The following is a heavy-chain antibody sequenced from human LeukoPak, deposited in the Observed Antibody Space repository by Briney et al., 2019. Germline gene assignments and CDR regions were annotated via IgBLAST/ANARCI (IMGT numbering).Heavy chain of an antibody. CDR3: AFDSSGSSYYGMDV. CDR1: SRPISKYY. D-gene: IGHD6-19*01. J-gene: IGHJ6*02. V-gene: IGHV4-59*01. CDR2: IYYSGST. Sequence: SHTLSITRTVSSRPISKYYWSWIRQPPGKRLEWIGYIYYSGSTNYNPSLKSRVTISVDTSKNQFSLKLRSVTAADTAVYYCAFDSSGSSYYGMDVWGQGTTVTVSS.